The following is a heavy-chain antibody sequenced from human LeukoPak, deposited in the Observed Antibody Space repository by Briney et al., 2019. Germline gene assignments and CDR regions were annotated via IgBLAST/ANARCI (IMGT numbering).Heavy chain of an antibody. V-gene: IGHV3-21*01. D-gene: IGHD2-2*01. CDR3: ARDMEEGYCSSTSCRINLDY. CDR2: ISSSSSYI. J-gene: IGHJ4*02. CDR1: GFTFSSYS. Sequence: GGSLRLSCAASGFTFSSYSMNWVRQAPGKGLEWVSSISSSSSYIYYADSVKGRFTISRDNAKNSLYLQMNSLRAEDTAVYYCARDMEEGYCSSTSCRINLDYWGQGTLVTVSS.